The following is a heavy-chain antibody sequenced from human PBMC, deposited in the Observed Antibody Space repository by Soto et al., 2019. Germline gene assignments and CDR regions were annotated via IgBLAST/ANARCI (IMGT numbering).Heavy chain of an antibody. CDR1: GYTFTSYG. CDR3: EEVDYDFWSGQPYYFDY. Sequence: QVQLVQSGAEVKKPGASVKVSCKASGYTFTSYGISWVRQAPGQGLEWMGWISGYNGHTKYAQKIQGRVTMTTDTSASTAYMALGCLRTDDTAVYDYEEVDYDFWSGQPYYFDYWGQGTLVSVYS. D-gene: IGHD3-3*01. J-gene: IGHJ4*02. CDR2: ISGYNGHT. V-gene: IGHV1-18*01.